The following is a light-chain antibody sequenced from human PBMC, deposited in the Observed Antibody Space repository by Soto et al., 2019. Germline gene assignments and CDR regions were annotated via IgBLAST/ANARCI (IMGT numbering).Light chain of an antibody. CDR3: SSYRNSSTLYV. Sequence: QSVLTQPASVSGSPGQSITISCTGTSSDVGGYNYVSWYQQHPGKAPKLMIYDVSNRPSGVSNRFSGSKSGNTASLTISGLQAEDEADYYCSSYRNSSTLYVFGTGTKDTDL. CDR2: DVS. CDR1: SSDVGGYNY. J-gene: IGLJ1*01. V-gene: IGLV2-14*01.